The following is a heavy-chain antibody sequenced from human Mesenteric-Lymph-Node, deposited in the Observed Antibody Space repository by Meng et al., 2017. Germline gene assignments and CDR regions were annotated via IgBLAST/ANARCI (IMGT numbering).Heavy chain of an antibody. J-gene: IGHJ4*02. CDR2: ISGSDSTI. D-gene: IGHD6-19*01. CDR3: ARGKEAGKVFDY. Sequence: QLVEVGGGWVRPWRSLRLPCATSGFYCSDYYMSCFRRTPRTAVEWVSYISGSDSTIYYEDSAKRRFTISRSNATNSLYLQMNSLRAEDTAVYYCARGKEAGKVFDYWGQGTLVTVSS. CDR1: GFYCSDYY. V-gene: IGHV3-11*04.